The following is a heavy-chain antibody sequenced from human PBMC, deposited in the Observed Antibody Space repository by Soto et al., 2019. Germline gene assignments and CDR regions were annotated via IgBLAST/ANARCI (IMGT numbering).Heavy chain of an antibody. CDR1: VESCTRYR. D-gene: IGHD3-22*01. J-gene: IGHJ4*02. Sequence: SDTLSLTCAAYVESCTRYRSSLVRQPPGKGLEWIGEINHSGSSNYNPSLKSRLTVSVDTSKNQFSLKLNCVTAADTAVYYCARGIAMKVVVERDAPDKNYLDSWGQGTLVTVS. CDR3: ARGIAMKVVVERDAPDKNYLDS. V-gene: IGHV4-34*01. CDR2: INHSGSS.